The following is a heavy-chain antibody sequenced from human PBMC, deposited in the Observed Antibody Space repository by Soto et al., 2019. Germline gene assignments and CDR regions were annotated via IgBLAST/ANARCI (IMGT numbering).Heavy chain of an antibody. V-gene: IGHV3-30*02. CDR3: GKVSTYYYDSTFDF. Sequence: PGGSLRLSCAASGFTFSSYGMHWVRQAPGKGLEWVAVIWYDGSNKHHADSVKGRFTISRDNSKNTLYLQMNSLRAEDTAVYYCGKVSTYYYDSTFDFWGQGTLVTVSS. CDR2: IWYDGSNK. CDR1: GFTFSSYG. J-gene: IGHJ4*02. D-gene: IGHD3-22*01.